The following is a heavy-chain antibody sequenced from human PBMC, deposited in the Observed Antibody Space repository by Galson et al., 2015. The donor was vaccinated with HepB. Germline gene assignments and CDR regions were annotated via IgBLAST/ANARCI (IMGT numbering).Heavy chain of an antibody. D-gene: IGHD3-22*01. CDR2: INSDGSST. V-gene: IGHV3-74*03. J-gene: IGHJ4*02. CDR1: GFTFSSYR. Sequence: SLRLSCAASGFTFSSYRMHWVRQAPGKGLVWVSRINSDGSSTTYADSVKGRFTISRDNAKNTLYLQMNSLRAEDTAVYYCARDRPMEWYYYDCTGYYHWGQGTLVSVSS. CDR3: ARDRPMEWYYYDCTGYYH.